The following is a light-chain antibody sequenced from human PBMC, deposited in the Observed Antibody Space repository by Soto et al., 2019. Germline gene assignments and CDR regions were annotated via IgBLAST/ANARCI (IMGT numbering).Light chain of an antibody. CDR2: DVS. CDR3: CSYAGSYTNYV. CDR1: SSDVGGYNY. V-gene: IGLV2-11*01. Sequence: QSALTQPRSVSGSPGQSITISCTGTSSDVGGYNYVSWYRQHPGKATKLMIYDVSKRPSGVPDRFYGSKSGNTASLTISGLQAEDEADYYCCSYAGSYTNYVFGTGTKVNVL. J-gene: IGLJ1*01.